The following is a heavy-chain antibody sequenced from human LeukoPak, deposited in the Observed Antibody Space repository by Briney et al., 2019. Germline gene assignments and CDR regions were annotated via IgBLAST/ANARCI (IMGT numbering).Heavy chain of an antibody. CDR2: IKVDGTEK. CDR1: GFXFSAYW. V-gene: IGHV3-7*05. Sequence: GGSLRLSCGASGFXFSAYWMSWVRQAPGKGLEWVANIKVDGTEKYYVDSVKGRFTISRDNAKNPLSLQMSGLRAEDTAVYYCARDWNGSGTAFDHWGQGTLVTVSS. D-gene: IGHD1-1*01. CDR3: ARDWNGSGTAFDH. J-gene: IGHJ4*02.